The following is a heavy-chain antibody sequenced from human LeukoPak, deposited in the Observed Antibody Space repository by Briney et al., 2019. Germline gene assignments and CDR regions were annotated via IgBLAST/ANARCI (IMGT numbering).Heavy chain of an antibody. D-gene: IGHD3-22*01. CDR3: ARVIQTFYYDSSGYYSSASNDF. CDR1: GFTFSSYS. V-gene: IGHV3-21*01. J-gene: IGHJ4*02. CDR2: ISSSSSYT. Sequence: PGGSLRLSCAAPGFTFSSYSMNWVRQAPGKGLEWVSSISSSSSYTYYADSVKGRFTISRDNAKNSLYLQMNSLRAEDTAVYYCARVIQTFYYDSSGYYSSASNDFWGQGTLVTVSS.